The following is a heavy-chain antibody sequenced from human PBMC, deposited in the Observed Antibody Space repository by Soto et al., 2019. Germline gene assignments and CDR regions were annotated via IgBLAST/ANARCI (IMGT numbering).Heavy chain of an antibody. CDR2: IIPIFGTA. Sequence: QVQLVQSGAEVKKPGSSVKVSCKASGGTFSSYAISWVRQAPGQGLEWMGGIIPIFGTANYAQKFQGRVTITADESTSTAYMELSSLRSEDTAVYYCARDGIVVVPAAISRGYNWFAPWGQGTLVTVSS. D-gene: IGHD2-2*01. V-gene: IGHV1-69*01. J-gene: IGHJ5*02. CDR1: GGTFSSYA. CDR3: ARDGIVVVPAAISRGYNWFAP.